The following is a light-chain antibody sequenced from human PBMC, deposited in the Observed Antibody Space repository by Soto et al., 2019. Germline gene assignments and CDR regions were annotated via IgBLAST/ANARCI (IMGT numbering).Light chain of an antibody. J-gene: IGKJ4*02. CDR1: QSISSY. CDR3: QQSYSTPT. V-gene: IGKV1-39*01. CDR2: AES. Sequence: DIQMTQSASWLCSSVGDTVNITCRASQSISSYLNWYQQKPGKSPKLLIYAESSLQSGVPSRLSGSGSGTDFNLTISSLKPEDFETYYCQQSYSTPTVGPGTKVEIK.